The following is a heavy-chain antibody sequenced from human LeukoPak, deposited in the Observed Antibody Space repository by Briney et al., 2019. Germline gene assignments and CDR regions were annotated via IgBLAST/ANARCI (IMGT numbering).Heavy chain of an antibody. CDR1: GGSFSGYY. Sequence: PSETLSLTCAVYGGSFSGYYWGWIRQPPGKGLEWIGEINHSRSTHYNPSLKSRVTMSVDTSKNQLSLKLSSVTAADTAVYYCARGRYCSSTSCSNWFGPWGQGTLVTVSS. CDR3: ARGRYCSSTSCSNWFGP. CDR2: INHSRST. D-gene: IGHD2-2*01. V-gene: IGHV4-34*01. J-gene: IGHJ5*02.